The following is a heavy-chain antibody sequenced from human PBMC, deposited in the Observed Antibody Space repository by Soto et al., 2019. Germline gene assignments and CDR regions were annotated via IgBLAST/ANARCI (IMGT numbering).Heavy chain of an antibody. J-gene: IGHJ4*02. V-gene: IGHV1-69*13. CDR2: IIPIFGTI. CDR3: AIRYDTSGYYHYYFDS. Sequence: SVKVSCKASGGTFNNYAISWVRQAPGRGLEWMGGIIPIFGTINYAQKFQGRLSITADESTTTSYMELSSLRSEDTAVYYCAIRYDTSGYYHYYFDSWGQGTLVTVSS. CDR1: GGTFNNYA. D-gene: IGHD3-22*01.